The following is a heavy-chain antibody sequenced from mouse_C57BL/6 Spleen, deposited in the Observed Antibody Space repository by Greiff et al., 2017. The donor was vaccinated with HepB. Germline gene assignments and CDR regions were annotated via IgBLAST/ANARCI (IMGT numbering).Heavy chain of an antibody. V-gene: IGHV1-39*01. J-gene: IGHJ4*01. CDR2: INPNYGTT. D-gene: IGHD1-1*01. CDR1: GYSFTDYN. Sequence: EVQLQQSGPELVKPGASVKISCKASGYSFTDYNMNWVKQSNGKSLEWIGVINPNYGTTSYNQKFKGKATLTVDQSSRTAYMQLNSLTSEDSAVYYCARAMGTVFFYYAMDYWGQGTSVTVSS. CDR3: ARAMGTVFFYYAMDY.